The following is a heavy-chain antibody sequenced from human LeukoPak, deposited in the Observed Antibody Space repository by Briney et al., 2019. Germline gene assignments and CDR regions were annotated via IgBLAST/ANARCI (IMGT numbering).Heavy chain of an antibody. CDR2: FHYSGST. D-gene: IGHD6-6*01. CDR3: ARLSSLANIAARGRTWLDP. J-gene: IGHJ5*02. Sequence: PSETLSLTCSVSGGSISSSSYYWGWIRQPPGKGLEWIGTFHYSGSTYYNPSLKSRVTISVDTSKNQFSLKLSSVTAADTAVYYCARLSSLANIAARGRTWLDPWGQGSLVTVSS. CDR1: GGSISSSSYY. V-gene: IGHV4-39*07.